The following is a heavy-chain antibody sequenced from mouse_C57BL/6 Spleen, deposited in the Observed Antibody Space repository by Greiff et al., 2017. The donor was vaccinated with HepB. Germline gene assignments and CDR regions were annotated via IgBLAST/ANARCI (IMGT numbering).Heavy chain of an antibody. V-gene: IGHV1-64*01. J-gene: IGHJ2*01. D-gene: IGHD1-1*01. CDR3: ARSDYYDGSSYFDY. Sequence: VQLQQPGAELVKPGASVKLSCKASGYTFTSYWMHWVKQRPGQGLEWIGMIHPKSGSTNYNEKFKSKATLNVDKSSSTAYMQLSSLTSEDTAVYYCARSDYYDGSSYFDYWGKGTTLTVYS. CDR1: GYTFTSYW. CDR2: IHPKSGST.